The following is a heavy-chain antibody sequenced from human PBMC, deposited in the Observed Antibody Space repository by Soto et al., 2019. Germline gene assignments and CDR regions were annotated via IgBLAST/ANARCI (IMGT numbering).Heavy chain of an antibody. V-gene: IGHV1-69*13. Sequence: SVKVSFKASGGAFSGHAISWLRQAPGQGLEWMGGIIPFFKGTNYAQKFQGRVTITADDSTSTAYMDLYSLRSEDTAVYYCARDVPLNYYDGTFSYYALDVWGQGTTVTVSS. CDR3: ARDVPLNYYDGTFSYYALDV. CDR2: IIPFFKGT. CDR1: GGAFSGHA. D-gene: IGHD3-16*01. J-gene: IGHJ6*02.